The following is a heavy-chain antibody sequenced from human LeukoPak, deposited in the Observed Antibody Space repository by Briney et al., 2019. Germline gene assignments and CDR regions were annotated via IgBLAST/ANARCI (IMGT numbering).Heavy chain of an antibody. CDR1: GFTFSSYA. CDR2: ISGSGGST. Sequence: GGSLRLSCAASGFTFSSYAMSWVRQAPGKGLEWVSAISGSGGSTYYADSVKGRFTISRDNSKNTLYLQMNSLRAEDTAVYYCAKGLYSHHYYYVDVWGKGTTVTVSS. J-gene: IGHJ6*03. V-gene: IGHV3-23*01. CDR3: AKGLYSHHYYYVDV. D-gene: IGHD6-13*01.